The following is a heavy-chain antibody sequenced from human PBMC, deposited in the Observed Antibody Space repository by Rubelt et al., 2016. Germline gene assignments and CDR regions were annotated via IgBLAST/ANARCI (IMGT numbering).Heavy chain of an antibody. J-gene: IGHJ6*02. CDR3: ARDLRVTMMGMDV. CDR2: IYSGGST. V-gene: IGHV3-66*01. Sequence: EVQLVESGGVVVQPGGSLRLSCAASGFTFDDYAMHWVRQAPGKGLAWDSVIYSGGSTYYADSGKGRFTISRDNSKNTQYRKRNSLRAEDTAVYYCARDLRVTMMGMDVWGQGTTVTVSS. D-gene: IGHD3-22*01. CDR1: GFTFDDYA.